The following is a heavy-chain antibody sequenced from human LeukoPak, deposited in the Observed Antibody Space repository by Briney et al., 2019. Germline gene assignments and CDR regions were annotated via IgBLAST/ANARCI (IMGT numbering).Heavy chain of an antibody. V-gene: IGHV4-30-4*01. CDR2: IYYSGST. J-gene: IGHJ4*02. CDR3: ARALHYYFDY. Sequence: TSETLSLTCTVSGGSISSGDYYWSWIRQPPGKGLEWIGYIYYSGSTYYNPSLKSRVTISVDTSKNQFSLKLSSVTAADTAVYCCARALHYYFDYWGQGTLVTVSS. CDR1: GGSISSGDYY.